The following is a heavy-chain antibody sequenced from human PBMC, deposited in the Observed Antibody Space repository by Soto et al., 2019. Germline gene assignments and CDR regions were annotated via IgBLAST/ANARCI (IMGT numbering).Heavy chain of an antibody. J-gene: IGHJ4*02. CDR2: IYPGESDT. D-gene: IGHD5-18*01. CDR1: GYSFTNYW. V-gene: IGHV5-51*01. CDR3: ARTGVSGGYNYGSLDY. Sequence: PGESLKISCKGSGYSFTNYWIVWVRRMPGKGLEWMGIIYPGESDTRYSPSFQGQVTISADKSISTAYLQWSSLKASDTAMYYCARTGVSGGYNYGSLDYWGQGTLVTVSS.